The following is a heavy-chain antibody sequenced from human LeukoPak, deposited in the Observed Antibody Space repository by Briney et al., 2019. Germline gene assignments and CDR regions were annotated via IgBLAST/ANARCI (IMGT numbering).Heavy chain of an antibody. CDR2: ITSNGVNT. J-gene: IGHJ4*02. Sequence: GGSPRLSCSASGFTFSTYAMHWVRQAPGKGLEYVSGITSNGVNTYHADSVKGRFTISRDNSKNTLYFQMSSLRADDTAVYYCVKVSSTVGATYFDYWGQGTLVTVSS. V-gene: IGHV3-64D*06. CDR1: GFTFSTYA. D-gene: IGHD1-26*01. CDR3: VKVSSTVGATYFDY.